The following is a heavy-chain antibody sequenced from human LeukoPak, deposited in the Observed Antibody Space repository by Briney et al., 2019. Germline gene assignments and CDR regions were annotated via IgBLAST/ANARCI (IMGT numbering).Heavy chain of an antibody. CDR2: IYPGDSDT. CDR1: GYSFTSYW. D-gene: IGHD1-26*01. J-gene: IGHJ4*02. Sequence: GESLKISCKGSGYSFTSYWIGWVRQMPGKGLEWMGIIYPGDSDTRYSPSFQGQVTISADKSISTAYLQWSSLKASDTAMYYCARRRIVRTTSYYFDYWGQGTLDTVSS. CDR3: ARRRIVRTTSYYFDY. V-gene: IGHV5-51*01.